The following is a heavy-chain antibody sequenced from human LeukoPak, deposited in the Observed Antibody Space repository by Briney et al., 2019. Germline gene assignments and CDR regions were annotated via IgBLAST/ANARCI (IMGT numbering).Heavy chain of an antibody. J-gene: IGHJ3*02. V-gene: IGHV4-30-4*08. CDR3: ARGDAFDI. CDR1: GGSISSGDYY. CDR2: IYYSGST. Sequence: SQTLSLTCTVSGGSISSGDYYWSWLRQPPGKGLEWIGYIYYSGSTYYHPSLKSRVTISVDTSKNQFSLKLSSVTAADTAVYYCARGDAFDIWGKGTMVTVPS.